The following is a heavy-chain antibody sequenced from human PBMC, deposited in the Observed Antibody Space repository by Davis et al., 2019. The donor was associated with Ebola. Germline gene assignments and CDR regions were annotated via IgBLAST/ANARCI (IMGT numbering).Heavy chain of an antibody. D-gene: IGHD3-22*01. V-gene: IGHV3-9*01. Sequence: PGGSLRLSCAASGFSFHDYAMHWVRHVPGKGLEWVSGINWNSGRIGYADSTRGRFTISRDNAKNSLYLQINSLRPEDTALYYCAKDTSPTMSQGDGMDVWGQGTTVTVSS. J-gene: IGHJ6*02. CDR3: AKDTSPTMSQGDGMDV. CDR2: INWNSGRI. CDR1: GFSFHDYA.